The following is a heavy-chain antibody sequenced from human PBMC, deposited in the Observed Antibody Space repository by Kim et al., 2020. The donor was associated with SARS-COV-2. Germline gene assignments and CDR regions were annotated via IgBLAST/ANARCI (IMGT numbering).Heavy chain of an antibody. Sequence: ASVKVSCKASGYTFTSYAMNWVRQAPGQGLEWMGWINTNTGNPTYAQGFTGRFVFSLDTSVSTAYLQISSLKAEDTAVYYCARDSDLADYYGSGSYGYWGQGTLVTVSS. V-gene: IGHV7-4-1*02. D-gene: IGHD3-10*01. CDR3: ARDSDLADYYGSGSYGY. CDR1: GYTFTSYA. J-gene: IGHJ4*02. CDR2: INTNTGNP.